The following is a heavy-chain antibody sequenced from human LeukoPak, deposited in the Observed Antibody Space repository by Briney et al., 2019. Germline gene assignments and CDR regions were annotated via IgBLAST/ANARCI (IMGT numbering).Heavy chain of an antibody. D-gene: IGHD6-19*01. CDR1: GGSFSGYY. Sequence: SETLSLTCAVYGGSFSGYYWSWFRQPPGKGLEWIGEINHSGSTNYNPSLKSRVTISVDTSKNQFSLKLSSVTAADTAVYYCARAQIAVAGVGYWGQGTLVTVSS. CDR2: INHSGST. V-gene: IGHV4-34*01. J-gene: IGHJ4*02. CDR3: ARAQIAVAGVGY.